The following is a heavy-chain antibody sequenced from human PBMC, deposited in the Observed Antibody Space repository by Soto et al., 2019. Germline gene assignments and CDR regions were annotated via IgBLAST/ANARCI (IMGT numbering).Heavy chain of an antibody. CDR3: AKCHSYGPYYYYYGMDV. CDR1: GFTFSSYG. D-gene: IGHD5-18*01. V-gene: IGHV3-30*18. J-gene: IGHJ6*02. CDR2: ISYDGSNK. Sequence: QVQLVESGGGVVQPGRSLRLSCAASGFTFSSYGMHWVRQAPGKGLEWVAVISYDGSNKYYADSVKGRFTISRDNSKNTLYLQMNSLRAEDTAVYYCAKCHSYGPYYYYYGMDVWGQGTTVTVSS.